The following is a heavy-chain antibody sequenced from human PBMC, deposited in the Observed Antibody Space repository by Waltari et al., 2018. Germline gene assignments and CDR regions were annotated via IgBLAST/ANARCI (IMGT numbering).Heavy chain of an antibody. CDR1: GLIVSSNF. CDR3: ARAPMPLWFGNWYFDL. D-gene: IGHD3-10*01. V-gene: IGHV3-53*01. Sequence: EVQLVESGGGLIQPGGSLRLSCAASGLIVSSNFMSWVRQAPGKGLECVSVMYRGGSTYYADSVKGRFTISRDNSKNTLYLQMNSLRAEDTAVYYCARAPMPLWFGNWYFDLWGRGALVTVSS. J-gene: IGHJ2*01. CDR2: MYRGGST.